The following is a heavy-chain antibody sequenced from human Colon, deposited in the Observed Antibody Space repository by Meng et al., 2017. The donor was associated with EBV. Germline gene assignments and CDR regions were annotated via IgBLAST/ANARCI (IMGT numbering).Heavy chain of an antibody. CDR2: IYHGVNI. CDR1: GDSITSGDYS. J-gene: IGHJ5*02. D-gene: IGHD3-10*01. V-gene: IGHV4-30-2*01. Sequence: QLPGSGSGPVRPSPTLSLTCAVSGDSITSGDYSWTWIRQPPGKGLEWIGYIYHGVNIYYTPSLRSRVTISVDKSRNQFSLKLTSVSAADTAVYYCVRDTRRGGGWFNPWGQGTLVTVSS. CDR3: VRDTRRGGGWFNP.